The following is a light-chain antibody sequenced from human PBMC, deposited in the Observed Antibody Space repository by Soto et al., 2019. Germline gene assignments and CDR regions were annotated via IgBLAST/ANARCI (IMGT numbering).Light chain of an antibody. CDR1: SFNIGNNY. J-gene: IGLJ1*01. CDR2: ANN. V-gene: IGLV1-51*01. CDR3: AAWESSLNPYV. Sequence: QAVLTQPPSVSAAPGQKGIISCSGSSFNIGNNYVSWYQQLPGPAPQLLLYANNTRPSGIPDRFSGSKSGTSATLTITGIQTADEVDYYCAAWESSLNPYVFGTGTKVTVL.